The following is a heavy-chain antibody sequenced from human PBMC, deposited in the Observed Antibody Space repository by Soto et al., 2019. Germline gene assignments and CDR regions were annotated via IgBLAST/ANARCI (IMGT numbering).Heavy chain of an antibody. J-gene: IGHJ5*02. V-gene: IGHV1-69*08. CDR2: IIPIIGLI. CDR3: ARDPDSPYSASRAPSSP. D-gene: IGHD4-4*01. CDR1: GGTFSTYT. Sequence: QVQLVQSGAEVKKPGSSVKVSCKASGGTFSTYTITWVRQAPGQGLEWMGRIIPIIGLISYEQQFQGRVTLSADKLPATAYMDLTRLRSNCTAGYYWARDPDSPYSASRAPSSPWAKGPRAPVPS.